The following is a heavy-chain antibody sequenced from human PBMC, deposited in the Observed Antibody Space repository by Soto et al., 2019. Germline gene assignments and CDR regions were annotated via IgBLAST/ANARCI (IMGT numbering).Heavy chain of an antibody. V-gene: IGHV3-23*01. CDR3: GMGSVYVFKGTPFRKVQYYHYYMDV. CDR2: ISGSSDNK. Sequence: PGGSLRLSCAASGFTFSNFAMSWVRQPPGKGLEWVSGISGSSDNKDHADSVKGRFTISRDNSKNTLYLQMNSLRAEYTAVYYCGMGSVYVFKGTPFRKVQYYHYYMDVWGKRTTVTVSS. D-gene: IGHD5-12*01. J-gene: IGHJ6*03. CDR1: GFTFSNFA.